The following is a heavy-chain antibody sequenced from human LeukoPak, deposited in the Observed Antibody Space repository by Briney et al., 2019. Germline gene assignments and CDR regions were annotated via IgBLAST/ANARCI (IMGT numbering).Heavy chain of an antibody. CDR1: GFTFNTYG. CDR3: ARGGVDHYGSGTYYLMYYFDH. V-gene: IGHV3-23*01. Sequence: GGSLRLSCAASGFTFNTYGMSWVRQAPGKGLEWISGISGSGGATYYADSVKGRFTVSRDDPHNTLYLQMNSVRAEDTAVYFCARGGVDHYGSGTYYLMYYFDHWGQGALVTVSS. CDR2: ISGSGGAT. J-gene: IGHJ4*02. D-gene: IGHD3-10*01.